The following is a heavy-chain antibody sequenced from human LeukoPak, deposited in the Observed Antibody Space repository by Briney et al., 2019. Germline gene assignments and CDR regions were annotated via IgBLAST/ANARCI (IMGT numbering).Heavy chain of an antibody. CDR1: GFTFSTYE. Sequence: GGSLRLSCAASGFTFSTYEMNWVRQAPGKGLEWVSYISSSGSTIYCADSVKGRFTISRDNAKNSLYLQMNSLRAEDTAVYFCASYRYSSSCYIYWGQGTLVTVSS. CDR3: ASYRYSSSCYIY. CDR2: ISSSGSTI. V-gene: IGHV3-48*03. D-gene: IGHD6-13*01. J-gene: IGHJ4*02.